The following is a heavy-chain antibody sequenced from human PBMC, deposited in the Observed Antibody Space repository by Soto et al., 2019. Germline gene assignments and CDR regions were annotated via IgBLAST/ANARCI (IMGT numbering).Heavy chain of an antibody. J-gene: IGHJ3*02. CDR3: VRDYQYGFDM. CDR1: GFTFNTFP. Sequence: EVQLVESGGGFVQPGGSLRLSCAASGFTFNTFPMNWVRLAPGKGREWLSHISSNRYAMYYADSVKGRFTISRDNARKSLYLQMNSLIVDDTAVYYCVRDYQYGFDMWGQGTMVTVSS. CDR2: ISSNRYAM. D-gene: IGHD3-16*02. V-gene: IGHV3-48*01.